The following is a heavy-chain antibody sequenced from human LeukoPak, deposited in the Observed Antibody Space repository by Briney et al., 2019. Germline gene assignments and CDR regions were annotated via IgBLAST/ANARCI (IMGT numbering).Heavy chain of an antibody. CDR2: INHSGST. V-gene: IGHV4-34*01. J-gene: IGHJ4*02. CDR3: ARGLEGVVYDY. CDR1: GGSFSGYY. D-gene: IGHD3-3*01. Sequence: SETLSLTCAVYGGSFSGYYWSWIRQPPGKGLEWIGEINHSGSTNYNPSLKSRVTISVDTSKNQFSLKLSSVTAADTAVYYCARGLEGVVYDYWGQGTLVTVSS.